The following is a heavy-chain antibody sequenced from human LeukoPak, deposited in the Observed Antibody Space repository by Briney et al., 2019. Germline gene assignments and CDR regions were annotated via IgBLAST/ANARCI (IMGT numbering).Heavy chain of an antibody. CDR3: ARHPNLDY. CDR1: GYTFSDYY. V-gene: IGHV1-2*02. J-gene: IGHJ4*02. Sequence: GGSVKVSCKASGYTFSDYYIHWVRQAPGQGLEWMGWINPNSGSTSYAQKFQDRVTLTRDTSISTVYMELSRLRSDDTAVYYCARHPNLDYWGQGTLVIVSS. CDR2: INPNSGST.